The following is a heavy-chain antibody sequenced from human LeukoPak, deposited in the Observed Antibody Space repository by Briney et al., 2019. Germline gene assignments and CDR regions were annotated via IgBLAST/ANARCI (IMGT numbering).Heavy chain of an antibody. CDR1: GGSISSSSYY. CDR2: IYYSGST. CDR3: ARPVSFSYGSYYFDY. D-gene: IGHD5-18*01. V-gene: IGHV4-39*01. J-gene: IGHJ4*02. Sequence: PSETLSLTCTVSGGSISSSSYYWGWIRQPPGKGLEWLGSIYYSGSTYYNPSLKSRVTISVDTSKNQFSLKLSSVTAADTAVYYCARPVSFSYGSYYFDYWGQGTLVTVSS.